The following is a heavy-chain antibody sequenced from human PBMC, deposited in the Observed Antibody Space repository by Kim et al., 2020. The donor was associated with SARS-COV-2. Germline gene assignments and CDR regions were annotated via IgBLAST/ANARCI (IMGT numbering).Heavy chain of an antibody. CDR3: ARDVLLWFGESTYGMDV. V-gene: IGHV3-11*06. D-gene: IGHD3-10*01. J-gene: IGHJ6*02. Sequence: QGRFTISRDNAKNSLYLQMNSLRAEDTAVYYCARDVLLWFGESTYGMDVWGQGTTVTVSS.